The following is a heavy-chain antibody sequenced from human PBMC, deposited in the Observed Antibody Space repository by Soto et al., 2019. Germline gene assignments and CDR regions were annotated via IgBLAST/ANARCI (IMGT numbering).Heavy chain of an antibody. CDR2: IIPIFGTA. Sequence: SVKVSCKASGGSFSSYAISWVRQAPGQGLEWMGGIIPIFGTANYAQRFQGRVTITADESTSTAYMELSSLRSEDTAVYYCARDLIRGGFYSKLGNYSYGMEVWCQGTTVTVSS. CDR1: GGSFSSYA. V-gene: IGHV1-69*13. J-gene: IGHJ6*02. CDR3: ARDLIRGGFYSKLGNYSYGMEV. D-gene: IGHD4-4*01.